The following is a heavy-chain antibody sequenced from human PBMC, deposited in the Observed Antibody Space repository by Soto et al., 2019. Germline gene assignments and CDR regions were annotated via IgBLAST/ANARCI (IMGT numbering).Heavy chain of an antibody. Sequence: PGGALRVSCAVSGFTFSSYEMNWVRQAPGKGLEWVSYISSSGSTIYYADSVKGRFTISRDNAKNSLYLQMNSLRAEDTAVYYCARKGIAVAGIAFDIWGQGTMVPVSS. V-gene: IGHV3-48*03. CDR1: GFTFSSYE. CDR2: ISSSGSTI. D-gene: IGHD6-19*01. CDR3: ARKGIAVAGIAFDI. J-gene: IGHJ3*02.